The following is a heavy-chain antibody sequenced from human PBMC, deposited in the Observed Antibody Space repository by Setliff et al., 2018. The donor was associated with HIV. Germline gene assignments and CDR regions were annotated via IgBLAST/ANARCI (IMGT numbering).Heavy chain of an antibody. V-gene: IGHV1-3*04. CDR2: SNTGNGNT. CDR3: ARRGGITTTVQGPPPFDF. D-gene: IGHD3-22*01. Sequence: ASVKVSCKASGYTFTSYAMHWVRQAPGQRLEWMGWSNTGNGNTKYSQKFQGRVTITRDTSATTAYMALSSLRSEDTAVYHCARRGGITTTVQGPPPFDFWGPGTLVTVSS. J-gene: IGHJ4*02. CDR1: GYTFTSYA.